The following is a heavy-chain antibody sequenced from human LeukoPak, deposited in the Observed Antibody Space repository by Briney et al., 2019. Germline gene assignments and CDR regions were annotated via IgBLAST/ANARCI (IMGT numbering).Heavy chain of an antibody. CDR3: AKDRAARGRGNYFYMDV. V-gene: IGHV3-53*05. J-gene: IGHJ6*03. CDR2: IYTGGGR. Sequence: PGGPLRLSCAASGFTVSSYYMNWVRQAPGKELEWVSVIYTGGGRYYADSVRGRFTISRDTSKNMVFLQMNSLRPEDTALYYCAKDRAARGRGNYFYMDVWGKGTTVTVSS. D-gene: IGHD2/OR15-2a*01. CDR1: GFTVSSYY.